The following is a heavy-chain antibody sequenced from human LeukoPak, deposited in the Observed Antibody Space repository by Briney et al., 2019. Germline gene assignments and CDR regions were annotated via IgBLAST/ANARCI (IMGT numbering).Heavy chain of an antibody. J-gene: IGHJ4*02. CDR1: GYTFTSYD. CDR3: ARDFSGSYPRPY. D-gene: IGHD1-26*01. V-gene: IGHV1-2*02. CDR2: INPNSGGT. Sequence: ASVKVSCKASGYTFTSYDINWVRQATGQGLEWMGWINPNSGGTNYAQKFQGRVTMTRDTSISTAYMELSRLRSDDTAVYYCARDFSGSYPRPYWGQGTLVTVSS.